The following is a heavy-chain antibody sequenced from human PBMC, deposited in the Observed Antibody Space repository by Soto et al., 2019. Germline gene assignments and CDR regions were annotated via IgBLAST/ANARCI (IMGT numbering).Heavy chain of an antibody. J-gene: IGHJ5*02. CDR2: IIPVFGTP. D-gene: IGHD6-13*01. CDR3: ARGGALSTSWYWGDGLDA. V-gene: IGHV1-69*06. CDR1: GYSFSSHA. Sequence: QVQLEQSGSEVNKSGASVKVSCKASGYSFSSHAITWVRQAPGQGLEWMGGIIPVFGTPSYAQKFQGSVTISADKSTNTSYLELRNLSSEDTAVYYCARGGALSTSWYWGDGLDAWRQGTHVTVSS.